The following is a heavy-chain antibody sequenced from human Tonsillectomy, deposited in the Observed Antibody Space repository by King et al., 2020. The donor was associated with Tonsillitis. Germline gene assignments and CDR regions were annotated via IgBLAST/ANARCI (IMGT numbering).Heavy chain of an antibody. J-gene: IGHJ4*02. CDR1: GYTFTGSF. Sequence: VQLVQSGAEVKKPGASVNVSCKASGYTFTGSFLHWVRQAPGRGFQWMGWINPDSGGTKYAKSLQDRVTMARDTSSDTVYMFLSGLRSDDTAVYYCARVMGQWPHTAYDHWGQGTLVTVSA. D-gene: IGHD3-22*01. CDR3: ARVMGQWPHTAYDH. V-gene: IGHV1-2*02. CDR2: INPDSGGT.